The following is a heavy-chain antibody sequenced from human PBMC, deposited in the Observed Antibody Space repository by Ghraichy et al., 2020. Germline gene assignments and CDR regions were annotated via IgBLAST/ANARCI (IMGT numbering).Heavy chain of an antibody. Sequence: SETLSLTCAVAGGTVSIDHWGWIRHHPGKKLELIGYMSNSGSASYSPSLKSRVTISLDTSKHQFSLELTSVTAADTAVYYFARSLSGLDSGDSWGQGTLVNVS. CDR1: GGTVSIDH. V-gene: IGHV4-4*09. CDR3: ARSLSGLDSGDS. CDR2: MSNSGSA. J-gene: IGHJ4*02. D-gene: IGHD4-17*01.